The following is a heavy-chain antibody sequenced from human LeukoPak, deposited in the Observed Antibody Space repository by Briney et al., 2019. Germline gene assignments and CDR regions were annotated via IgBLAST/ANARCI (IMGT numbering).Heavy chain of an antibody. CDR2: IYNSGTT. CDR1: GDSIRSTTYY. V-gene: IGHV4-39*07. CDR3: ARDLQVDWFDP. J-gene: IGHJ5*02. Sequence: PSETLSLTCTVSGDSIRSTTYYWGWIRQPPGRGLEWIGSIYNSGTTYYNPSLKSRVTMSVDTSKNQFSLKLSSVTAADTAVYYCARDLQVDWFDPWGQGTLVTVSS. D-gene: IGHD2-8*02.